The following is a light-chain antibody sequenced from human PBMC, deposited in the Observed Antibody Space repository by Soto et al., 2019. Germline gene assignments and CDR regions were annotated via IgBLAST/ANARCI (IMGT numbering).Light chain of an antibody. CDR1: RSISSY. Sequence: DIQMTQSPSSLSASVGDRVTISCRASRSISSYLNWYQQKPGKAPQLLIYSASILQGGVPSRFRGSGSGTDFTLTISSLQPEDFATYFCQQSSRTPYSFGQGTKLEI. V-gene: IGKV1-39*01. CDR2: SAS. CDR3: QQSSRTPYS. J-gene: IGKJ2*03.